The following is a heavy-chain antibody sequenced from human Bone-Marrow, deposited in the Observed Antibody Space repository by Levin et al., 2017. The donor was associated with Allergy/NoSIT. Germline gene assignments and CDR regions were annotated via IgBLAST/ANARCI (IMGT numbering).Heavy chain of an antibody. V-gene: IGHV4-31*03. J-gene: IGHJ4*02. CDR1: GGSISSGGYY. Sequence: LRLSCTVSGGSISSGGYYWSWIRQHPGKGLEWIGYIYYSGSTYYNPSLKSRVTISVDTSKNQFSLKLSSVTAADTAVYYCVGTYYYGSGSYYGFDYWGQGTLVTVSS. D-gene: IGHD3-10*01. CDR2: IYYSGST. CDR3: VGTYYYGSGSYYGFDY.